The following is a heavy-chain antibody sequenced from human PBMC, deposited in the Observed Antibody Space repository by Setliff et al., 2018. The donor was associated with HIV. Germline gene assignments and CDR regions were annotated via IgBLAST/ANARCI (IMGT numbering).Heavy chain of an antibody. V-gene: IGHV3-74*01. D-gene: IGHD1-20*01. CDR2: IDGDGSGT. CDR1: GFTFRNYW. J-gene: IGHJ6*02. CDR3: ARDPGRYNGMDV. Sequence: PGGSLRLSCAASGFTFRNYWMHWVRQAPGKGLVWVSRIDGDGSGTSYADSVQGRFTISRDNAKNTLYLQMNSLRAEDTAVYYCARDPGRYNGMDVWGQGTTVTVSS.